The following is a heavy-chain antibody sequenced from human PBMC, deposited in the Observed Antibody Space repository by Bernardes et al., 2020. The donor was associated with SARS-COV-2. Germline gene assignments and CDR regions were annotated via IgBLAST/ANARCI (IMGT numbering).Heavy chain of an antibody. CDR1: GFTFSNYV. D-gene: IGHD6-19*01. CDR2: IRGTSANT. J-gene: IGHJ4*02. V-gene: IGHV3-23*01. Sequence: GGSLRLSCGASGFTFSNYVMAWVRQAPGKGLECVSVIRGTSANTYYADPVKGRFTVSRDNSKNTLYLQMDSLRVDDTALYYCAKKSSGWSTPGTLHHWGQGILVTVSS. CDR3: AKKSSGWSTPGTLHH.